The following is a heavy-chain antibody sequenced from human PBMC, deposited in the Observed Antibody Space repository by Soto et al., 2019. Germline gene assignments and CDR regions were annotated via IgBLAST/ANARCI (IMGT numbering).Heavy chain of an antibody. CDR3: ARGVVEMATRFDY. Sequence: VQTSETLSLTCTVSGGSISSYYWSWIRQPPGKGLEWIGYIYYSGSTNYNPSLKSRVTISVDTSKNQFSLKLSSVTAADTAVYYCARGVVEMATRFDYWGQGTLVTVSS. CDR2: IYYSGST. V-gene: IGHV4-59*01. J-gene: IGHJ4*02. CDR1: GGSISSYY. D-gene: IGHD5-12*01.